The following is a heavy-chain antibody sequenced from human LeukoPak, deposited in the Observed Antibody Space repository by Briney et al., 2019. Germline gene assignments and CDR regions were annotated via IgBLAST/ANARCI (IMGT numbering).Heavy chain of an antibody. CDR1: GFTFSSYA. CDR2: ISYDGSNK. D-gene: IGHD2-15*01. Sequence: GSLRLSCAASGFTFSSYAMHWVRQAPGKGLEWVAVISYDGSNKYYADSVKGRFTIFRDNSKNTMYMHMNRLRAEDTAVYYCARDSDVGEGSSSGGSCGVLHYWGQGTLVTVSS. J-gene: IGHJ4*02. CDR3: ARDSDVGEGSSSGGSCGVLHY. V-gene: IGHV3-30-3*01.